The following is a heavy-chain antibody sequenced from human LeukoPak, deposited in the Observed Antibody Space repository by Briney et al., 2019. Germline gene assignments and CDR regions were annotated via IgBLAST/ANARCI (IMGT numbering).Heavy chain of an antibody. D-gene: IGHD1-26*01. V-gene: IGHV3-23*01. CDR1: GFTFSSDV. CDR2: ISGSGGRT. Sequence: GSLRLSCAASGFTFSSDVMSWVRQAPGKGLEWVSAISGSGGRTYYADSVKGRFTISRDNSKNTLYLQMNSLRAEDTAVYYCAKVRAPRQYYFDYWGQGTLVTVSS. CDR3: AKVRAPRQYYFDY. J-gene: IGHJ4*02.